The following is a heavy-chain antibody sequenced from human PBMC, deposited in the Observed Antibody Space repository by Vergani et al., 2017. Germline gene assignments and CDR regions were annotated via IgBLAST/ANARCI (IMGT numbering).Heavy chain of an antibody. J-gene: IGHJ4*02. CDR3: AKGVGKQQLVLSY. CDR1: GFTFSSYG. D-gene: IGHD6-13*01. CDR2: ISYDGSNK. V-gene: IGHV3-30*18. Sequence: QVQLVESGGGVVQPGRSLRLSCAASGFTFSSYGMHWVRQAPGKGLEWVAVISYDGSNKYYADSVKGRFTISRDNSKNTLYRQMNSLRAEDTAVYYCAKGVGKQQLVLSYWGQGTLVTVSS.